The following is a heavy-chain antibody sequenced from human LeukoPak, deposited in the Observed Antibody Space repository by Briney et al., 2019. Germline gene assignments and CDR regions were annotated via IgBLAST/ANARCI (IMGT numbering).Heavy chain of an antibody. CDR1: GFTLSGYW. J-gene: IGHJ3*02. CDR3: AAASYLAFDI. CDR2: IKQDGDEK. V-gene: IGHV3-7*01. Sequence: QPGGSLRLSCAASGFTLSGYWMSWVRRAPGKGLEWVANIKQDGDEKYYVDSVKGRFTISRDNAKNSAYLQINSLRVEDTAVYYCAAASYLAFDIWGQGTMVTVSS. D-gene: IGHD6-25*01.